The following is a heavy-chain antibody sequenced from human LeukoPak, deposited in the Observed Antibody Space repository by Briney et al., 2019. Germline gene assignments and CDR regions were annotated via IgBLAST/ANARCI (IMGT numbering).Heavy chain of an antibody. CDR1: GDHIRSSFHC. CDR2: ICYSVST. V-gene: IGHV4-39*01. J-gene: IGHJ4*02. Sequence: ETLSLPRSVSGDHIRSSFHCWGWPRHTPGTGVGDIGDICYSVSTYYNASLKSRLSLSVDTCMTQFPLNLTSVRDADTAVYFFARRGGIHNSTPLERYFDYWGQGLLVTVSS. CDR3: ARRGGIHNSTPLERYFDY. D-gene: IGHD1-1*01.